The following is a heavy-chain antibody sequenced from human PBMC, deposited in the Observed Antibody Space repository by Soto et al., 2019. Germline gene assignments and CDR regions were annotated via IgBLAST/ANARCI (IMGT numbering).Heavy chain of an antibody. CDR1: GFTVSSNF. D-gene: IGHD6-13*01. CDR2: IYSGGFT. V-gene: IGHV3-66*01. Sequence: GGSLRLSCAASGFTVSSNFMSWVRQAPGKGLEWVSVIYSGGFTYYADSVKGRFTISRDDSKNTAYLQMNSLKTEDTAVYYCAKGIAAAGTNWFDPWGQGTLVTVSS. J-gene: IGHJ5*02. CDR3: AKGIAAAGTNWFDP.